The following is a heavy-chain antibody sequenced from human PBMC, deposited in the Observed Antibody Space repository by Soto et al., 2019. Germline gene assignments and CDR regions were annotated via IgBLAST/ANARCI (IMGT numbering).Heavy chain of an antibody. D-gene: IGHD3-10*01. Sequence: GGSLRLSCAASGFTFSSYAMSWVRQAPGKGLEWVSAISGSGGSTYYADSVKGRFTISRDNSKNTLYLQMNSLRAEDTAVYYCAKRPSDAYYYGSGSYYWDAFDIWGQGTMVTVSS. CDR3: AKRPSDAYYYGSGSYYWDAFDI. V-gene: IGHV3-23*01. CDR2: ISGSGGST. J-gene: IGHJ3*02. CDR1: GFTFSSYA.